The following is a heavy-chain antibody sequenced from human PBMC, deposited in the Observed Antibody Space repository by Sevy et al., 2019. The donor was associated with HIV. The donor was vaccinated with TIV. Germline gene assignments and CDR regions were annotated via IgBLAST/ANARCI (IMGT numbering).Heavy chain of an antibody. CDR3: ARDLEFYDYVDYGPAFTPDY. Sequence: GGSLRLSCATSGFTFNSYGMHWVRQAPGKGLEWVALIWFDGSNKYYADSVKGRFTISRDIVKNTLHLQMNSLRAEDTAVYYCARDLEFYDYVDYGPAFTPDYWGQGTLVTVSS. J-gene: IGHJ4*02. D-gene: IGHD4-17*01. CDR1: GFTFNSYG. CDR2: IWFDGSNK. V-gene: IGHV3-33*01.